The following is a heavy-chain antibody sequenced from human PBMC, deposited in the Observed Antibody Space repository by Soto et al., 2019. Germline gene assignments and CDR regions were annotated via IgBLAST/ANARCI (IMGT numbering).Heavy chain of an antibody. CDR2: INYDGYS. V-gene: IGHV4-59*01. D-gene: IGHD3-10*01. CDR3: XRHGFGPLHGLVDV. Sequence: QVQLQESGPGLVKPSETLSLTCTVSGGSITNYYCSWFRQPPGKGLEWIGYINYDGYSAYNLSLXXXXXXXXXXXKXXXXXXXXXXXATDTAVXXXXRHGFGPLHGLVDVWGQGTTVIVSS. J-gene: IGHJ6*02. CDR1: GGSITNYY.